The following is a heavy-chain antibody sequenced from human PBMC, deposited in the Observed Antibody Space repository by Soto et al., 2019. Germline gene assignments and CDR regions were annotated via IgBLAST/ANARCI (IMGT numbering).Heavy chain of an antibody. CDR1: GLPISNAW. J-gene: IGHJ6*02. CDR3: TTGSVEGV. CDR2: IKTKTEGGPT. Sequence: GGSLRLSCAASGLPISNAWMNWVRQAPGKGLEWVGRIKTKTEGGPTDYAAAVKGRFTVSRDDSKNTLYLQMNSLKTEDTAVYYCTTGSVEGVWGQGTTVTVSS. V-gene: IGHV3-15*07. D-gene: IGHD2-15*01.